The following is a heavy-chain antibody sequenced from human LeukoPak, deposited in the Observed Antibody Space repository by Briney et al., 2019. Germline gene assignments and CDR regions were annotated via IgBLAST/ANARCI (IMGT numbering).Heavy chain of an antibody. J-gene: IGHJ3*02. CDR3: ARISGGSFDI. CDR2: IKQDGSEK. CDR1: GFTFNSYW. V-gene: IGHV3-7*03. D-gene: IGHD3-10*01. Sequence: GGSLRLSCAASGFTFNSYWMSWVRQAPGKGLEWVANIKQDGSEKYYADSVKGRFTISRDTSHNTLYLQMNRLRTADTAVYYCARISGGSFDIWGQGTTVTV.